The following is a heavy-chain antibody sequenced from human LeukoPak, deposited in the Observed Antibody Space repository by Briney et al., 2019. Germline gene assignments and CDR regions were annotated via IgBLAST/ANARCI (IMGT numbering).Heavy chain of an antibody. J-gene: IGHJ3*02. V-gene: IGHV1-46*01. CDR3: ARGPPNDAFDI. Sequence: VASVKVSCKASGYTFTSYYMHWVRQAPGQGLEWMGIISPSGGSTSYAQKFQGRVTMTRDTSTSTVCMELSSLRSEDTAVYYCARGPPNDAFDIWGQGTMVTVSS. CDR2: ISPSGGST. CDR1: GYTFTSYY.